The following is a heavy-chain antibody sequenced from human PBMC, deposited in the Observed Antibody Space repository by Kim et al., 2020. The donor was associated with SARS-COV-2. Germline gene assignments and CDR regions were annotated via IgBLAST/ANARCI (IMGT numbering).Heavy chain of an antibody. J-gene: IGHJ4*02. CDR1: GFTFDDYT. V-gene: IGHV3-43*02. CDR3: AKYSVWGATGCFDY. CDR2: ISGDGGST. Sequence: GGSLRLSCAASGFTFDDYTMHWVRQAPGKGLEWVSLISGDGGSTYYADSVKGRFTISRDNSKNSLYLQMNSLRTEDTALYYCAKYSVWGATGCFDYWGQGTLVTVSS. D-gene: IGHD1-26*01.